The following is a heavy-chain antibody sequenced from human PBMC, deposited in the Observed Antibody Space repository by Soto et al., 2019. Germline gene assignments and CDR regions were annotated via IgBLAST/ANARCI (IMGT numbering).Heavy chain of an antibody. Sequence: QGQLGQSGAEVKNPGSSVKVSCKTSGGTFNSYLIDWLRQAPVQGLEWMGGIIPAFGTAKYAQKFQGRVTITADKSTTTAYMELTTLTSEDTAVYYCARGLDQPPVGLYFDTWGKGTLVTVSS. CDR1: GGTFNSYL. CDR3: ARGLDQPPVGLYFDT. CDR2: IIPAFGTA. D-gene: IGHD2-2*01. V-gene: IGHV1-69*06. J-gene: IGHJ4*02.